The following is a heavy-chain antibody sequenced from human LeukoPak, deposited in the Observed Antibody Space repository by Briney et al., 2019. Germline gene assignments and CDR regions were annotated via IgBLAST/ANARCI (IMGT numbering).Heavy chain of an antibody. CDR1: GGTFSSYA. CDR2: IIPIFGTA. Sequence: SVKVSCKASGGTFSSYAISWVRQAPGQGLEWMGGIIPIFGTANYAQKFQGRVTITADKSTSTAYMELSSLRSEDTAVYYCARDPFTAGTYGWFDPWGQGTLVTVSS. CDR3: ARDPFTAGTYGWFDP. J-gene: IGHJ5*02. D-gene: IGHD6-13*01. V-gene: IGHV1-69*06.